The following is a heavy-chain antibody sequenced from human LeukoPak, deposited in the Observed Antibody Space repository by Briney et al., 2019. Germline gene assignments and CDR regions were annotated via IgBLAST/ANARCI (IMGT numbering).Heavy chain of an antibody. Sequence: SETLSLTCTVSGGSISSGDYYWSWIRQPPGKGLEWIGYIYYSGSTYYNPSLKSRVTISVDTSKNQFSLKLSSVTAADTAVYYCASIIVVVPAAFDYWGQGTLVTVSS. CDR1: GGSISSGDYY. J-gene: IGHJ4*02. CDR2: IYYSGST. V-gene: IGHV4-30-4*08. D-gene: IGHD2-2*01. CDR3: ASIIVVVPAAFDY.